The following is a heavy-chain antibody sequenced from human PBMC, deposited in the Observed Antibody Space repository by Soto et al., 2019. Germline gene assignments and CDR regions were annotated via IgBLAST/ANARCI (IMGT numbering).Heavy chain of an antibody. V-gene: IGHV3-23*01. J-gene: IGHJ4*02. CDR3: AKDLYPDSRSWSIDY. Sequence: GGSLRLSCAASGFTFSSYAMSWVRQAPGKGLEWVSAISGSGGSTYYADSVKGRFTISRDNSKNTLYLQMNSLRAEDTAVYYCAKDLYPDSRSWSIDYWGQGTLVTVSS. CDR1: GFTFSSYA. D-gene: IGHD3-22*01. CDR2: ISGSGGST.